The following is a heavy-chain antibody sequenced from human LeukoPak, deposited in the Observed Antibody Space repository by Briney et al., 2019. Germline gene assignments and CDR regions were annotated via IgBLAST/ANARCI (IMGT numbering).Heavy chain of an antibody. J-gene: IGHJ4*02. V-gene: IGHV3-48*03. D-gene: IGHD3-10*01. CDR3: ARDYYGDDH. CDR1: GFTFSDHE. CDR2: ISTNGDVI. Sequence: GGSLRLSCAASGFTFSDHEMTWVRQAPGKGLEWISYISTNGDVIYYSDSVKGRFTISRNNAKNSLYLQMNSLRAEDTAVYFCARDYYGDDHWGQGTLVTVSS.